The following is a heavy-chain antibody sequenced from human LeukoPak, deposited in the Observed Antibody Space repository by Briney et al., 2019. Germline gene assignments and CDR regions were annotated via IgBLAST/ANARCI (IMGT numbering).Heavy chain of an antibody. CDR1: GFTFSSYS. Sequence: GGSLRLSCAASGFTFSSYSMNWVRQAPGKGLEWVAVIWNDGSKTNYVDSVKGRFTISRDNSKNTLYLQLNSPRAEDTAVYYCARETGLRTFDNWGQGTLVTVSS. V-gene: IGHV3-33*08. J-gene: IGHJ4*02. D-gene: IGHD4-17*01. CDR2: IWNDGSKT. CDR3: ARETGLRTFDN.